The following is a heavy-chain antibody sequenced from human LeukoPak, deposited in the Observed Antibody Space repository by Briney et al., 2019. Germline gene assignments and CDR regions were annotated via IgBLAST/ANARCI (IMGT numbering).Heavy chain of an antibody. J-gene: IGHJ6*03. Sequence: GGSLRLSCAASGFTFSNYAMNWVRQAPGKGLEWVSGISGSGDNTNYADSVKGRFTISRDNSKNTLSLQMSSLRVEDTAVYYCARDRSCTGGSCYMDVWGRGTTVTVSS. CDR1: GFTFSNYA. D-gene: IGHD2-15*01. V-gene: IGHV3-23*01. CDR3: ARDRSCTGGSCYMDV. CDR2: ISGSGDNT.